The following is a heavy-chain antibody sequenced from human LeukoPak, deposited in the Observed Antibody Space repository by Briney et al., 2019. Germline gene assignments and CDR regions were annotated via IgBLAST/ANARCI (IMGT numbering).Heavy chain of an antibody. CDR3: ARGGSYASFGFDR. CDR1: GFTVSSTS. CDR2: IYTGGST. V-gene: IGHV3-53*01. D-gene: IGHD3-16*01. J-gene: IGHJ4*02. Sequence: GGSLRLSCAASGFTVSSTSMSWVRQAPGKGLEWVSLIYTGGSTYYADSVEGRFTISRDNSKNTLYLQMNSLRAEDTAVYYCARGGSYASFGFDRWGQGTLVTVSS.